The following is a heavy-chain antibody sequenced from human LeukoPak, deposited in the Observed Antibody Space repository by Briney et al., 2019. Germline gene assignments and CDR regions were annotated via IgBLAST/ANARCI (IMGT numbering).Heavy chain of an antibody. Sequence: SETLSLTCAVYGGSFSGYYWSWIRQPPGKGLEWIGEINHSGSTNYNPSLKSRVTISVDTSKNQFSLKLSSVTAADTAVYYCARSYYGSGSHDYWGQGTLVTVSS. CDR2: INHSGST. J-gene: IGHJ4*02. CDR3: ARSYYGSGSHDY. V-gene: IGHV4-34*01. CDR1: GGSFSGYY. D-gene: IGHD3-10*01.